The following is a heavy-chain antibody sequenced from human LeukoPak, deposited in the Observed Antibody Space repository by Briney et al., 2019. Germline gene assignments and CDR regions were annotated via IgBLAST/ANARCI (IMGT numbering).Heavy chain of an antibody. D-gene: IGHD3-3*01. V-gene: IGHV3-7*01. Sequence: PGGSLRLSCAVSGFPFNTFWMSWVRQAPGKGPEWVANIDEDGSEKYYVESVKGRFTISRDNAKNTLYLQMNSLRAEDTAVYYCARTPEGDFWSGYYQFDYWGQGTLVTVSS. CDR1: GFPFNTFW. CDR3: ARTPEGDFWSGYYQFDY. J-gene: IGHJ4*02. CDR2: IDEDGSEK.